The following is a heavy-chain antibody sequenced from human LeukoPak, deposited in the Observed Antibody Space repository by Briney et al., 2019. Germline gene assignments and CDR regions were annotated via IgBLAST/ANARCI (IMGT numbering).Heavy chain of an antibody. CDR2: IYWDDDK. V-gene: IGHV2-5*02. Sequence: ESGPTLVKPTQTLTLTCTFSGFSFSTSGVGVGWNRQPPGKALEWLALIYWDDDKRYSPSLKSRLTITKDTSKNQVVLTMTNMDPVDTATYYCAHLRGYYDILTGYLNWFDPWGQGTLVTVSS. CDR3: AHLRGYYDILTGYLNWFDP. CDR1: GFSFSTSGVG. D-gene: IGHD3-9*01. J-gene: IGHJ5*02.